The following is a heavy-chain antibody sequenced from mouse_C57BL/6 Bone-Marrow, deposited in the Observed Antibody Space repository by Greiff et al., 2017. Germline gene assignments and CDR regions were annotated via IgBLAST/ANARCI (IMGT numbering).Heavy chain of an antibody. CDR3: ARSGMIEGAWFAY. Sequence: VNVVESGAELARPGASVKLSCKASGYTFTSYGISWVKQRTGQGLEWIGEIYPRSGNTYYNEKFKGKATLTADKSSSTAYMELRSLTSEDSAVYFCARSGMIEGAWFAYWGQGTLVTVSA. D-gene: IGHD2-3*01. CDR1: GYTFTSYG. V-gene: IGHV1-81*01. J-gene: IGHJ3*01. CDR2: IYPRSGNT.